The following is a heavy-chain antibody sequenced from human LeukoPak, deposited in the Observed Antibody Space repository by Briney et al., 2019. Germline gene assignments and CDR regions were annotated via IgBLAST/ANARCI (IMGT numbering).Heavy chain of an antibody. Sequence: SETLSLTCAVYGGSFSGYYWSWIRQPPGKGLEWIGEINHSGSTNYNPPLKSRVTISVDTSKNQFSLKLSSVTAADTAVYYCASGGGFGELFAWGQGTLVTVSS. J-gene: IGHJ5*02. D-gene: IGHD3-10*01. CDR1: GGSFSGYY. CDR3: ASGGGFGELFA. V-gene: IGHV4-34*01. CDR2: INHSGST.